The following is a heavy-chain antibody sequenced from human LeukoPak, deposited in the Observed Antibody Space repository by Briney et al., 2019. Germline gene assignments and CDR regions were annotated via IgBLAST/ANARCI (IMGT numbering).Heavy chain of an antibody. Sequence: PGGSLRLSCAASGFTFSSYSMNWVRQAPGKGLEWVSYISSSSTIYYADSVKGRFTISRDNAKNSLYLQMNSLRAEDTAVYYCARSTVDYSNYVQDNWFDPWGQGALVTVSS. CDR1: GFTFSSYS. CDR3: ARSTVDYSNYVQDNWFDP. D-gene: IGHD4-11*01. V-gene: IGHV3-48*04. CDR2: ISSSSTI. J-gene: IGHJ5*02.